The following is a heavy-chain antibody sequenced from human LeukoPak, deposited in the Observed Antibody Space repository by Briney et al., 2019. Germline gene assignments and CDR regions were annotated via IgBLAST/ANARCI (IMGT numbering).Heavy chain of an antibody. CDR2: IYTSGST. J-gene: IGHJ6*03. D-gene: IGHD3-10*01. Sequence: SETLSLTCTGSGGSISSYYWSWIRQPAGKGLEWIGRIYTSGSTDYNPSLKSRVTMSVDTSKNQFSLKLSSVTAADTAVYYCARDRDTMVRGVITDYYYYYMDVWGKGTTVTVSS. V-gene: IGHV4-4*07. CDR1: GGSISSYY. CDR3: ARDRDTMVRGVITDYYYYYMDV.